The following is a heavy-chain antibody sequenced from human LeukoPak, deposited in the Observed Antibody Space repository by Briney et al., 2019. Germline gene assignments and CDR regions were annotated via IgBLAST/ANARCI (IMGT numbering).Heavy chain of an antibody. J-gene: IGHJ3*02. D-gene: IGHD2-21*02. V-gene: IGHV7-4-1*02. Sequence: ASVKVSCKASGYTFTSYAMNLVRQAPGQGLEWMGWINTNTGNPTYAQGFTGRFVFSLDTSVSTAYLQISSLKAEDTAVYYCARDVVVTATYAFDIWGQGTMVTVSS. CDR3: ARDVVVTATYAFDI. CDR1: GYTFTSYA. CDR2: INTNTGNP.